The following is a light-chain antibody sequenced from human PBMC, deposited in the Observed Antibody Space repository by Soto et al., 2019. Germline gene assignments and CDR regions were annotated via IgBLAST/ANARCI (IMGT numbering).Light chain of an antibody. J-gene: IGLJ7*01. CDR2: GNS. CDR1: SSNIGAGYD. Sequence: QSVLTQPPSVSGAPGQRVTISCTGSSSNIGAGYDVHWYQQLPGTAPKLLIYGNSNRPSGVPDRFSGSKSGTSASLAITGLQAEDEADYYCQSYDSSLSGAVFGRGTQLPVL. CDR3: QSYDSSLSGAV. V-gene: IGLV1-40*01.